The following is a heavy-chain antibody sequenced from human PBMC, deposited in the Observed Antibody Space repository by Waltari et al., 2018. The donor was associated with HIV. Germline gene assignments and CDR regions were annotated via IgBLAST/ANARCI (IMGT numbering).Heavy chain of an antibody. CDR1: GLTFSDYY. D-gene: IGHD3-10*01. V-gene: IGHV3-11*01. CDR3: ARCDAGYFYGSAYDY. J-gene: IGHJ4*02. Sequence: QVQLVESGGGLVKPGGSLRLSCAASGLTFSDYYMSWIRQAPGKGLEWVSYISSSGTTIYYADSVKGRFTISRDNAKDSLYLQMNNLRAEDTAVYYCARCDAGYFYGSAYDYWGQGILVTVSS. CDR2: ISSSGTTI.